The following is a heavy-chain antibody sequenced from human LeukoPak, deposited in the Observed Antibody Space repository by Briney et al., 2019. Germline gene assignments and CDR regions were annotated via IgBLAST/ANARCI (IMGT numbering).Heavy chain of an antibody. D-gene: IGHD3-16*01. Sequence: SETLSLTCAVYGGSFSGYYWSWIRQPPGKGLEWIGEINHSGSTNYNPSLKSRVTISVDTSKNQFSLKLSSVTAADTAVYCCARQGADGDAFDIWGQGTMVTVSS. CDR3: ARQGADGDAFDI. CDR2: INHSGST. CDR1: GGSFSGYY. J-gene: IGHJ3*02. V-gene: IGHV4-34*01.